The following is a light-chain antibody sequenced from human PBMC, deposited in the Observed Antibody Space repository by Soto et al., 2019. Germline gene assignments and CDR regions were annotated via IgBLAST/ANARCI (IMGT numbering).Light chain of an antibody. CDR2: GAS. Sequence: EIVLTQSPGTLSLSPGEGATLSCGASQSISNSYLAWYQQKPGQAPRLLIYGASTRATGIPDRFSGSESGTDFTLTISRLEPEDVAVFYCQHYGASPYTFGQGTKLEIK. CDR1: QSISNSY. V-gene: IGKV3-20*01. J-gene: IGKJ2*01. CDR3: QHYGASPYT.